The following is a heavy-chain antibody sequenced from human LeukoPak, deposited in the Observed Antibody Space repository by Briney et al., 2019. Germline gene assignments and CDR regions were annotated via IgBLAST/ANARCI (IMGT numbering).Heavy chain of an antibody. J-gene: IGHJ4*02. V-gene: IGHV3-23*01. CDR1: GFTFSSYA. Sequence: GGSLRLSCAASGFTFSSYAMSWVRQAPAKGLEWVSAISGSGDNTYYADSVKGRFTISRDNSKKTLYLQMNGLRAEDTAVYYCAPGPCSSTSCYAAEGYWGQGTLVTVSS. CDR3: APGPCSSTSCYAAEGY. CDR2: ISGSGDNT. D-gene: IGHD2-2*01.